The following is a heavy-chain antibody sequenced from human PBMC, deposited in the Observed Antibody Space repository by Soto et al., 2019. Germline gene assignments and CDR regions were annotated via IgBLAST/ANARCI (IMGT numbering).Heavy chain of an antibody. CDR3: ARDRPGAPVLRYFDWLPRLYGMDV. CDR2: ISSSSTI. D-gene: IGHD3-9*01. CDR1: GFTFSSYS. J-gene: IGHJ6*02. V-gene: IGHV3-48*02. Sequence: GGSLRLSCAASGFTFSSYSMNWVRQAPGKGLEWVSYISSSSTIYYADSVKGRFTISRDNAKNSLYLQMNSLRDEDTAVYYCARDRPGAPVLRYFDWLPRLYGMDVWGQGTTVTVSS.